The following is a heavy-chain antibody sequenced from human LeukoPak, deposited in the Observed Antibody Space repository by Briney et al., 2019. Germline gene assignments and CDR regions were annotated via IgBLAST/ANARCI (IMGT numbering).Heavy chain of an antibody. J-gene: IGHJ3*02. CDR1: GGTFSSYT. V-gene: IGHV1-69*04. Sequence: SVKVSCKASGGTFSSYTISWVRQAPGQGLEWMGRIIPILGIANYAQKFQGRVTITADKSTSTAYMELSSLRSEDTAVYYCARDDLHALRHAFDIWAKGQWSPSLQ. CDR3: ARDDLHALRHAFDI. CDR2: IIPILGIA. D-gene: IGHD2-21*02.